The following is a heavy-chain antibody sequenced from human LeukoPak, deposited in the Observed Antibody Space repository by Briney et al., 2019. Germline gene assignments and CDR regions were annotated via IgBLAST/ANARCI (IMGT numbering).Heavy chain of an antibody. CDR3: AKGRTNDY. D-gene: IGHD1/OR15-1a*01. CDR2: ISDTSGNT. V-gene: IGHV3-23*01. J-gene: IGHJ4*02. CDR1: GFTFSTYA. Sequence: SGGSLRLSCAASGFTFSTYAMSWVRQTPERGLEWVSAISDTSGNTFYADSVKGRFTISRDNSKNTLYLQMNSLRAEDTAIYYCAKGRTNDYWGQGTLVTVSS.